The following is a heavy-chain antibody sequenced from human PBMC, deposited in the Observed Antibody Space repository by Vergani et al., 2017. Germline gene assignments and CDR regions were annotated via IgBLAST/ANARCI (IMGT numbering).Heavy chain of an antibody. J-gene: IGHJ6*03. Sequence: QVQLAESGGGRVQPGRSLRLSCAASGFSFSSHAIHWVRQGPGKGLEWVAVISNDGSKKYYADSVKGRFTISRDNSKNTLDLQMNSLRTQDTAVYYCAKAGSVTSGSLQYNFYIDVWGKGTTVTVSS. CDR2: ISNDGSKK. D-gene: IGHD3-10*01. CDR3: AKAGSVTSGSLQYNFYIDV. V-gene: IGHV3-30*18. CDR1: GFSFSSHA.